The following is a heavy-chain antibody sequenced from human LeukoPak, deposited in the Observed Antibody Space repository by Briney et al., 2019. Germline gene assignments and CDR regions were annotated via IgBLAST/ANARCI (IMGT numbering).Heavy chain of an antibody. CDR3: ARESYGEEDN. CDR2: INPSGGST. CDR1: GYXFNSYY. D-gene: IGHD4-17*01. J-gene: IGHJ4*02. Sequence: ASVNVSCKASGYXFNSYYIHWVRQAPGQGLEWMGIINPSGGSTSYAQKFQGRVTMTRDTSTSTVYMELSSLRSEDTAVYYCARESYGEEDNWGQGTLVTVSS. V-gene: IGHV1-46*02.